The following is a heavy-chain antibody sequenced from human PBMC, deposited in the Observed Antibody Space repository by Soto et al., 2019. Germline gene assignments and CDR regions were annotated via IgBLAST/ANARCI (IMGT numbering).Heavy chain of an antibody. CDR2: ISYDGSNK. J-gene: IGHJ4*02. CDR3: AKTRLAGWLQGGYFDY. D-gene: IGHD6-19*01. Sequence: HPGGSLRLSCAASGFTFSSYGMHWVRQAPGKGLEWVAVISYDGSNKYYADSVKGRFTISRDNSKNTLYLQMNSLRAEDTAVYYCAKTRLAGWLQGGYFDYWGQGTLVTVSS. CDR1: GFTFSSYG. V-gene: IGHV3-30*18.